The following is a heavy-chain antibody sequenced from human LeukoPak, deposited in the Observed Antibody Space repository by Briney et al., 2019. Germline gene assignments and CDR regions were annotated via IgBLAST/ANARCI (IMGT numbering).Heavy chain of an antibody. Sequence: SETLSLTCTVSGGSISSYYWSWIRQPPGKGLEWIGYIYYSGSTNYNPSLKSRVTISVDTSKNQFSLKLSSVTAADTAVYYCARSPYYDILTLGYYYYYMDVWGKGTTVTVSS. CDR3: ARSPYYDILTLGYYYYYMDV. D-gene: IGHD3-9*01. CDR1: GGSISSYY. CDR2: IYYSGST. J-gene: IGHJ6*03. V-gene: IGHV4-59*08.